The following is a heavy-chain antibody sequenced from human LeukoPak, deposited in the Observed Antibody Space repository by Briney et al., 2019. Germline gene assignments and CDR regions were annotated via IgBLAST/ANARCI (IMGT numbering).Heavy chain of an antibody. CDR1: GFTFNNYL. D-gene: IGHD3-10*01. CDR3: AKECVYSPGHKFGL. Sequence: GGSLRLSCAASGFTFNNYLMSWVRQAPGKGLEWVSVLFTGGGRTLYADSVKGRFTISGDTSRTTLYLQMNGLRAEDTAVYYCAKECVYSPGHKFGLWGQGTLVTVSS. J-gene: IGHJ4*02. V-gene: IGHV3-23*01. CDR2: LFTGGGRT.